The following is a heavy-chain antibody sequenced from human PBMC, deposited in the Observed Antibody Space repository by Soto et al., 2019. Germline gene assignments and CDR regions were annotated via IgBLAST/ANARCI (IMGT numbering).Heavy chain of an antibody. CDR2: IYSGGST. CDR3: ARATYFGPRYYYGMDV. CDR1: GFTVSSNY. Sequence: EVQLVETGGGLIQPGGSLRLSCAASGFTVSSNYMSWVRQAPGKGLEWVSVIYSGGSTYYADSVKGRFTISRDNSKNTLYLQMNSLRAEDTAVYYCARATYFGPRYYYGMDVWGQGTTVTVSS. V-gene: IGHV3-53*02. J-gene: IGHJ6*02. D-gene: IGHD3-9*01.